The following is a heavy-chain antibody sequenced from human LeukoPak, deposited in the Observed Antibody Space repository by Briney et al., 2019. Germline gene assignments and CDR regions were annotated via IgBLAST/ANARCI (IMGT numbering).Heavy chain of an antibody. Sequence: WASVKVSCKTSGYTFTGYYMHWVRQAPGQGLEWMGWINPNSGGTNYAQKFQGWVTMTRDTSISTAYMEPSRLRSDDTAVYYCASQSIAATGAFDYWGQGTLVTVSS. D-gene: IGHD6-13*01. V-gene: IGHV1-2*04. CDR1: GYTFTGYY. J-gene: IGHJ4*02. CDR3: ASQSIAATGAFDY. CDR2: INPNSGGT.